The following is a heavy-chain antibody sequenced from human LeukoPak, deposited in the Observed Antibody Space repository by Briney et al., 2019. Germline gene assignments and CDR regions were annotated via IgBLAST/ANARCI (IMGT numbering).Heavy chain of an antibody. CDR1: GGSMSISSYY. CDR3: ARLHRQWYCSGGSCYLPDY. CDR2: IYYSGST. V-gene: IGHV4-39*07. J-gene: IGHJ4*02. Sequence: PSETLSLTCTVSGGSMSISSYYWGWIRQPPGKGLEWIGSIYYSGSTYYNPSLKSRVTISVDTSKNQFSLKLSSVTAADTAVYYCARLHRQWYCSGGSCYLPDYWGQGTLVTVSS. D-gene: IGHD2-15*01.